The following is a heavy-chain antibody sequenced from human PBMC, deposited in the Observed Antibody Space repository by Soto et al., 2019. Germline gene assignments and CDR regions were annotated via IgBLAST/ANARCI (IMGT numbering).Heavy chain of an antibody. J-gene: IGHJ3*02. CDR1: GYTFNTYG. Sequence: QVHLVQSGPEVKKPGASVKVSCKASGYTFNTYGITWVRQAPGQGLEWMAWINAYNGNRIYAQNFRGRVPVTTDPATSAAYMALMSLTSAASAVYLCARDRDRVADIWGLGTMVTVSS. CDR3: ARDRDRVADI. CDR2: INAYNGNR. D-gene: IGHD2-15*01. V-gene: IGHV1-18*01.